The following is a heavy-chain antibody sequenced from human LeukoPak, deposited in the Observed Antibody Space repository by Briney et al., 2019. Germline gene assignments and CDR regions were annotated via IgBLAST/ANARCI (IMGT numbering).Heavy chain of an antibody. V-gene: IGHV3-23*01. CDR1: GFTFSTYA. Sequence: GGSLRLSCAASGFTFSTYAMTWVRQAPGKGLGWVSTISSGGGTAYYADSVKGRFTISRDNSKNTLYLQMNSLRAEDTALYFCARVSGGSESYQKPDSWGQGTLVTVSS. J-gene: IGHJ4*02. CDR3: ARVSGGSESYQKPDS. CDR2: ISSGGGTA. D-gene: IGHD3-10*01.